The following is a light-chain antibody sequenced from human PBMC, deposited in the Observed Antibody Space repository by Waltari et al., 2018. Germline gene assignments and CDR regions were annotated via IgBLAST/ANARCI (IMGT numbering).Light chain of an antibody. J-gene: IGLJ1*01. Sequence: QSALTQPASVSGSPGQSITISCAGTSSDVGGYKYVSWYLHHPGKAPKLLIYDVSTGPAAVSVRFSGSKSGNTASLSISGLQPEDEAEYYCSSHTSASTYVFGTGTKVTVL. V-gene: IGLV2-14*03. CDR3: SSHTSASTYV. CDR2: DVS. CDR1: SSDVGGYKY.